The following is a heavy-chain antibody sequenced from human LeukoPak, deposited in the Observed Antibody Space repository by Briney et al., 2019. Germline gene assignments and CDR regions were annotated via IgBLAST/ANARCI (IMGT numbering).Heavy chain of an antibody. CDR3: ARDLGYCTNGVCHTRFDY. Sequence: PGGSLRLSCAASGFTVSSNYMSWVRQPPGKRLEWVSVIYVGGHTHYSNSVKGRFTISRDSSKNTLYLEMNNLRAEDTAVYYCARDLGYCTNGVCHTRFDYWGQGTLVAVSS. CDR2: IYVGGHT. CDR1: GFTVSSNY. D-gene: IGHD2-8*01. V-gene: IGHV3-53*01. J-gene: IGHJ4*02.